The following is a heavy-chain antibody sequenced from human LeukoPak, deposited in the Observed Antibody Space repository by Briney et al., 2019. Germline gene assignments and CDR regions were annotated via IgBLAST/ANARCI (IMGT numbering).Heavy chain of an antibody. V-gene: IGHV3-23*01. CDR2: ISGSGGGT. J-gene: IGHJ4*01. Sequence: GGSLRLSCAASGLTFSRYAMSWVRQAPGKGLGWVSTISGSGGGTYNADSVKGRFTISRDNSQNTLYLQMNSLRAEDTAIYYCAKTGTDDGYSIYFDHWGQEPWSPSPQ. D-gene: IGHD5-24*01. CDR3: AKTGTDDGYSIYFDH. CDR1: GLTFSRYA.